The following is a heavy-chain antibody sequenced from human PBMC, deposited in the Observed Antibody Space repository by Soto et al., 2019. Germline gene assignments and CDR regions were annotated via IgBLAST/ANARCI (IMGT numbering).Heavy chain of an antibody. J-gene: IGHJ5*02. V-gene: IGHV4-34*01. Sequence: SETLSLTCTVSGGSISSYYWSRIRQPPGKGLEWIGEINHSGSTNYNPSLKSRVTISVDTSKNQFSLKLSSVTAADTAVYYCAREWDGRYFDWLPVFDPWGQGTLVTVSS. D-gene: IGHD3-9*01. CDR3: AREWDGRYFDWLPVFDP. CDR2: INHSGST. CDR1: GGSISSYY.